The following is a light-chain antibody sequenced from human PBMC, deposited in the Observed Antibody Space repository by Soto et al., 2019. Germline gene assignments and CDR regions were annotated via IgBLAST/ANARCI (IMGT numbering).Light chain of an antibody. CDR3: QQSYSTPLT. CDR2: AAS. Sequence: QMAHSSCSPSATVGGSVAITCRASQSISSYLTWYQQKPGQAPKLLIYAASSLHSGVPSRFSGSGSGTDFTLTISSLQPEDFATYYCQQSYSTPLTFGGGTKVDIK. V-gene: IGKV1-39*01. J-gene: IGKJ4*01. CDR1: QSISSY.